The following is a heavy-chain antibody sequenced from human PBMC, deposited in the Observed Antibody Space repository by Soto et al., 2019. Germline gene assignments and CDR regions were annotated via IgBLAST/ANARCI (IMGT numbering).Heavy chain of an antibody. D-gene: IGHD6-19*01. Sequence: ASVKVSCKASGYTFRNYAMHWVRQAPGQRPEWMGWINAGNGNTKYSQKFQDRVTITRDTSASTAYMELNSLRAEDTAVYYCAKGEQQWLQDNIDYWGQGTLVTVSS. CDR2: INAGNGNT. CDR3: AKGEQQWLQDNIDY. V-gene: IGHV1-3*01. J-gene: IGHJ4*02. CDR1: GYTFRNYA.